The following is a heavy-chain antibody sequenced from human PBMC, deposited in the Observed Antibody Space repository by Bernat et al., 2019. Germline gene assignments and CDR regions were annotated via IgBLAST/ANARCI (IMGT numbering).Heavy chain of an antibody. J-gene: IGHJ6*02. CDR2: ISYDGSNK. Sequence: QVQLVESGGGVVQPGRSLRLSCAASGFTFSSYAMHWVRQAPGKGLEWVAVISYDGSNKYYADSVKGRLTISRDNSKNTLYLQMNSLRAEDTAVYYCARDEYYYYGMDVWGQGTTVTVSS. CDR1: GFTFSSYA. V-gene: IGHV3-30-3*01. CDR3: ARDEYYYYGMDV.